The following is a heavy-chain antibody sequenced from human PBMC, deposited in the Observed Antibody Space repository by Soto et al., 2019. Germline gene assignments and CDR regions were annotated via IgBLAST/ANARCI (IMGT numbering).Heavy chain of an antibody. Sequence: GGSLRLSCAASGFTFSSYWMSWVRQAPGKGLEWVANIKQDGSEKYYVDSVKGRFTISRDNAKNSLYLQMNSLRAEDTAVYYCARDPLPYSSSYQPLDYWGQGTLVTVSS. D-gene: IGHD6-6*01. CDR2: IKQDGSEK. CDR3: ARDPLPYSSSYQPLDY. V-gene: IGHV3-7*05. J-gene: IGHJ4*02. CDR1: GFTFSSYW.